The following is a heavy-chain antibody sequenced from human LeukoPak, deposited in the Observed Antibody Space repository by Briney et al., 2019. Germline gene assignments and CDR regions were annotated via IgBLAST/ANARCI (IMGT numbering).Heavy chain of an antibody. J-gene: IGHJ5*02. Sequence: SQTLSLTFAISGDSLSTNSAAWNWIRQSPTRGLEWVGRTYYRSKFYNDYAVSVKSLITINPDTSKNQFSLRLTSVTPEDTAVYYCAREGSRDSSSWYWFDPWGQGTLVTVSS. CDR1: GDSLSTNSAA. V-gene: IGHV6-1*01. D-gene: IGHD6-13*01. CDR3: AREGSRDSSSWYWFDP. CDR2: TYYRSKFYN.